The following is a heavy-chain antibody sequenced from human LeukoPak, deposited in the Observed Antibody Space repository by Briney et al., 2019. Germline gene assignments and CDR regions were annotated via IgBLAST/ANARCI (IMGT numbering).Heavy chain of an antibody. Sequence: GGSLRLSCAVSGFSVSGYWMTWVRQAPGKGLEWVANIKQDGSEKNYVDSVKGRFTISRDNSKNTLYLQMNSLRAEDTAVYYCAKGGYYYYYMDVWGKGTTVTVSS. CDR3: AKGGYYYYYMDV. CDR2: IKQDGSEK. V-gene: IGHV3-7*03. J-gene: IGHJ6*03. CDR1: GFSVSGYW.